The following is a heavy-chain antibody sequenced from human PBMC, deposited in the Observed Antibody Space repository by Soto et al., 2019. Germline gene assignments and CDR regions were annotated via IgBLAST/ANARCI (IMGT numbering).Heavy chain of an antibody. V-gene: IGHV3-30*18. CDR3: AKGLGLGAVFMVFGS. Sequence: QVQLVESGGGVVQPGGSLRLSCSASGYTFDDFGMHWVRQSPGKGLEWVAVISYDGGNIYYSDSVKGRFTISRDSSEDTLYLQMNSLRPEDTAMYYCAKGLGLGAVFMVFGSWGQGTLVTVSS. D-gene: IGHD3-16*01. J-gene: IGHJ4*02. CDR2: ISYDGGNI. CDR1: GYTFDDFG.